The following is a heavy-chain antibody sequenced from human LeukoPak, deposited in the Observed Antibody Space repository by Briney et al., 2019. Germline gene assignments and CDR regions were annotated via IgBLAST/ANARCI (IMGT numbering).Heavy chain of an antibody. CDR1: GFTFSSYS. D-gene: IGHD3-3*01. Sequence: GGSLRLSCAASGFTFSSYSMNWVRQAPGKGLEWVSSISSSSSYIYYADSVKGRFTISRDNAKNSLYLQMNSLRAEDTAVYYCAKWSSIFGVVTSRGYMDVWGKGTTVTVSS. CDR3: AKWSSIFGVVTSRGYMDV. CDR2: ISSSSSYI. V-gene: IGHV3-21*04. J-gene: IGHJ6*03.